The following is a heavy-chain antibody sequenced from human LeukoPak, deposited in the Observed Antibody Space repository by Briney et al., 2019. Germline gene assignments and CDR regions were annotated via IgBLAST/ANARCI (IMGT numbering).Heavy chain of an antibody. J-gene: IGHJ4*02. CDR1: GFTFSNAW. V-gene: IGHV3-15*01. CDR3: TALDTAMVTGVDY. D-gene: IGHD5-18*01. Sequence: PGGSLRLSCAASGFTFSNAWMSWVRQAPGKGLDWVGRIKRKTDGGTTDYAAPVKGRFTISRDDSKNTLYLQMNSLKTEDTAVYYCTALDTAMVTGVDYWGQGTLVTVSS. CDR2: IKRKTDGGTT.